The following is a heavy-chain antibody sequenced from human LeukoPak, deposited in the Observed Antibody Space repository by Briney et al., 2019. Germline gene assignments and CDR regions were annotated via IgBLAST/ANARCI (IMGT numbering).Heavy chain of an antibody. V-gene: IGHV4-59*08. CDR3: ARHTRRYCRSTSCYDRIWFDP. J-gene: IGHJ5*02. CDR2: IYYSGSN. D-gene: IGHD2-2*01. CDR1: GGSISSYY. Sequence: AETLSLTCTVSGGSISSYYWRWIRQPPGEGLEWIGYIYYSGSNNYNPPLKRRVPISVDTSKNQFSLKLRSVTAADTAVYYCARHTRRYCRSTSCYDRIWFDPWGQGTLVTVSS.